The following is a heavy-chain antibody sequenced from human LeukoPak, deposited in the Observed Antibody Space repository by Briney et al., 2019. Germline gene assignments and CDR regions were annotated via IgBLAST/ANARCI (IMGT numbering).Heavy chain of an antibody. J-gene: IGHJ4*02. Sequence: GGSLRLSCAASGFTFSSYSMNSVRQAPGKGLEWVGRIKSKTDGGTTDYAAPVKGRFTISRDDSKNTLYLQMNSLKTEDTAVYYCTTDGAFYTAMVRPDYWGQGTLVTVSS. CDR2: IKSKTDGGTT. V-gene: IGHV3-15*01. CDR1: GFTFSSYS. CDR3: TTDGAFYTAMVRPDY. D-gene: IGHD5-18*01.